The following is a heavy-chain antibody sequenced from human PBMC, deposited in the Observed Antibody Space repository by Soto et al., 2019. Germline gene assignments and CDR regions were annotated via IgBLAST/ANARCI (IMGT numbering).Heavy chain of an antibody. D-gene: IGHD5-12*01. CDR2: ISHLENT. J-gene: IGHJ4*02. Sequence: SETLSLTCTVSGASISYGGFTWSWIRQSPGKGLEWIGYISHLENTYLHPSFKSRLTMSMGRTRNQFSLQLSSVTAADMAVYYCARGGGYDSFDYWGQGVLVT. CDR1: GASISYGGFT. V-gene: IGHV4-30-2*06. CDR3: ARGGGYDSFDY.